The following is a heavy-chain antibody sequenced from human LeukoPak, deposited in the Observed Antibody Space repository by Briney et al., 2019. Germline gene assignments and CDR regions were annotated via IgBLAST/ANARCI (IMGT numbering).Heavy chain of an antibody. D-gene: IGHD3-10*01. J-gene: IGHJ2*01. CDR1: GFTFSSYA. CDR3: AREAGTVGGFGYFDL. Sequence: PGGSLRLSCAASGFTFSSYAMHWVRQAPGRGLEWVAVISYDGSNKYYADSVKGRFTISRDNSKNTLYLQMNSLRAEDTAVYYCAREAGTVGGFGYFDLWGRGTLVTVSS. V-gene: IGHV3-30*04. CDR2: ISYDGSNK.